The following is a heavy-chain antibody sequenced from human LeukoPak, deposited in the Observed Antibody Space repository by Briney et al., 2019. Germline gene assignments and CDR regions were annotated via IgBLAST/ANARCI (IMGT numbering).Heavy chain of an antibody. CDR3: ASFGIVATISDS. D-gene: IGHD5-12*01. CDR1: GFTFSSYS. J-gene: IGHJ4*02. V-gene: IGHV3-48*01. Sequence: GGSLRLSCAASGFTFSSYSMNWVRQAPGKGLEWVSYISSSSSTLYYADSVKGRFTISRDNAKNSLYLQMNSLRAEDTAVYYCASFGIVATISDSWGQGTLVTVSS. CDR2: ISSSSSTL.